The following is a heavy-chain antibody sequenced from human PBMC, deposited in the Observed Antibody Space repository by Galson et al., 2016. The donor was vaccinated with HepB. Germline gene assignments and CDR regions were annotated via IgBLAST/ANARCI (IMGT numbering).Heavy chain of an antibody. J-gene: IGHJ4*02. CDR1: GNDFTKYW. V-gene: IGHV5-10-1*01. CDR2: VDPSASYP. CDR3: TRGSLIYSSNWSPFDS. Sequence: QSGAEVKKPGESLRISCQGSGNDFTKYWTNWVRQMPGKGLEWMGKVDPSASYPNYSPSFQGHITMSADKSTTTVYLQWSSLKASDTAMYYCTRGSLIYSSNWSPFDSWGQGTLVTVSS. D-gene: IGHD6-13*01.